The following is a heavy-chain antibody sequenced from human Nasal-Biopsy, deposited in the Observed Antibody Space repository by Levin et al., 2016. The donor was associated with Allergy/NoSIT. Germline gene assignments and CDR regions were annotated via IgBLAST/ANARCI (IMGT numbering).Heavy chain of an antibody. CDR1: RFTFRGYA. D-gene: IGHD3-22*01. CDR3: AKEADSSGQVGYNAFDV. J-gene: IGHJ3*01. Sequence: GESLKISCTGTRFTFRGYAMNWVRQAVGKELEWVSAVSGDGKTTYYTDSVKGRFTISRDNSKSTMYLLMYSLRAEDTAVYYCAKEADSSGQVGYNAFDVWGQGTAVTVSS. V-gene: IGHV3-23*01. CDR2: VSGDGKTT.